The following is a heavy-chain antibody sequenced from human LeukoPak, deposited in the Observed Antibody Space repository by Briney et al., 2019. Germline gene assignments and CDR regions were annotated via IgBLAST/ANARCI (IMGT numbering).Heavy chain of an antibody. V-gene: IGHV4-59*08. CDR1: GGSISSYC. CDR2: ISYSRST. J-gene: IGHJ3*02. Sequence: NPSESLSLTCTVSGGSISSYCLSWVRQPPGKGLEWIWSISYSRSTNYNPSLKRRVTISIDTSKNEFSLKLRSVTAGDTDIYYCARQGYVILPGYIDAFDIWGQGTMVTVSS. D-gene: IGHD3-9*01. CDR3: ARQGYVILPGYIDAFDI.